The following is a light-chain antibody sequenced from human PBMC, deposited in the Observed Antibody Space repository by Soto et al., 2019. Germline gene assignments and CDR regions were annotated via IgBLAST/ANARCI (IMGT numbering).Light chain of an antibody. Sequence: DIQMTQSPSSLSASVGDRVTITCRASQSISSYLNWYQQKPGKAPKLLIYAASRLKRGVPSRFSGNESGTDVNLTNSSLQPADFANYYFLQRYSTHRTFGRGTKVDIK. CDR3: LQRYSTHRT. CDR1: QSISSY. CDR2: AAS. J-gene: IGKJ3*01. V-gene: IGKV1-39*01.